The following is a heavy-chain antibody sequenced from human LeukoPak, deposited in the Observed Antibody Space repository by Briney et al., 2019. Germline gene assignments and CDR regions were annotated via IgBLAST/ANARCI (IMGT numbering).Heavy chain of an antibody. D-gene: IGHD7-27*01. Sequence: PGGSLRLSCAASGFTFSSYGMHWVRQAPGKGLEWVSYISSSSSTIYYADSVKGRFTISRDNAKNSLYLQMNSLRAEDTAVYYCAYGLGRLGAFDIWGQGTMFTVSS. CDR1: GFTFSSYG. J-gene: IGHJ3*02. CDR3: AYGLGRLGAFDI. V-gene: IGHV3-48*01. CDR2: ISSSSSTI.